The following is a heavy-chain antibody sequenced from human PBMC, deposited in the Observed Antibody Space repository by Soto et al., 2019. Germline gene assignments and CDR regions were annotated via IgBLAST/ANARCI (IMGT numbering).Heavy chain of an antibody. CDR1: GYTFTSYG. Sequence: ASVKVSCKASGYTFTSYGISWVRQAPGQGLERMGWISAYNGNTNYAQKLQGRVTMTTDTSTSTAYMELRSLRSDDTAVYYCASSPPTVTYYFYCGMDVWGQGTTVTVSS. J-gene: IGHJ6*02. CDR2: ISAYNGNT. D-gene: IGHD4-4*01. CDR3: ASSPPTVTYYFYCGMDV. V-gene: IGHV1-18*01.